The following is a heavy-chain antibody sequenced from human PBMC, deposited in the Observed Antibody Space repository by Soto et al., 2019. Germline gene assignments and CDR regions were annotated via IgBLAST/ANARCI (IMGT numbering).Heavy chain of an antibody. V-gene: IGHV1-18*01. Sequence: ASVKVSCKASGYTFTSYGISWVRQAPGQGLEWMGWISAYSGNTKSAQKFQGRVTMSVDKSISTAYLQWSSLKASDAAVYYCARGNVANYFEPWGQGTLVTVSS. CDR1: GYTFTSYG. D-gene: IGHD1-7*01. J-gene: IGHJ5*02. CDR2: ISAYSGNT. CDR3: ARGNVANYFEP.